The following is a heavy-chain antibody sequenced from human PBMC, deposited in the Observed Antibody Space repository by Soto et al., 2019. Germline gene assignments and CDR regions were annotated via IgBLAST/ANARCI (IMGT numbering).Heavy chain of an antibody. D-gene: IGHD5-12*01. CDR1: GGSFSGYY. V-gene: IGHV4-34*01. J-gene: IGHJ4*02. CDR3: ARGGGWLRWVFDY. Sequence: SETLSLTCAVYGGSFSGYYWSWIRQPPGKGLEWIGEINHSGSTNYNPSLKSRVTISVDTSKNQSSLKLSSVTAADTAVYYCARGGGWLRWVFDYWGQGTLVTVSS. CDR2: INHSGST.